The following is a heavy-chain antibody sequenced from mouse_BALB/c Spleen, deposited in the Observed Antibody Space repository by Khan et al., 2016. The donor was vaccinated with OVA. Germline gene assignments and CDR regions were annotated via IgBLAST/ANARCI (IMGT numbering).Heavy chain of an antibody. V-gene: IGHV3-2*02. J-gene: IGHJ4*01. D-gene: IGHD1-1*01. CDR1: GYSITSNYA. CDR2: ISYSGST. Sequence: EVQLQESGPGLVKPSQSLSLTCTVNGYSITSNYAWNWIRQFPGNKLEWMGYISYSGSTNSNPSLKSRLSITRDTSKNQFFLLLHSVTTEDSATYYCARGNYYGYALDYWGQGTSVTVSS. CDR3: ARGNYYGYALDY.